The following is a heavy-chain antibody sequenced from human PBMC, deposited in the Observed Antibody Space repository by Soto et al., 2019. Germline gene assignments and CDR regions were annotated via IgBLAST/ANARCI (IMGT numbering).Heavy chain of an antibody. CDR1: GFSFDGYA. D-gene: IGHD6-6*01. CDR2: ISWNSGNI. CDR3: VKASTYSSSQGWFDP. J-gene: IGHJ5*02. Sequence: DVQLVESGGGLVQPGRSLRVSCAASGFSFDGYAMNWVRQPPGKGLEWVSGISWNSGNIDYADSVKGRFTISRDNAKNSLYLQMNSLRAEDTALYYCVKASTYSSSQGWFDPWGQGTMVTVSS. V-gene: IGHV3-9*01.